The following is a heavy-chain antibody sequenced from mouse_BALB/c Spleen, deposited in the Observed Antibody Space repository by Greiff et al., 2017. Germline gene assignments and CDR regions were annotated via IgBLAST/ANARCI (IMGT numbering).Heavy chain of an antibody. J-gene: IGHJ2*01. D-gene: IGHD2-2*01. CDR2: IDPANGNT. Sequence: VQLQQSGAELVKPGASVKLSCTASGFNIKDTYMHWVKQRPEQGLEWIGRIDPANGNTKYDPKFQGKATITADTSSNTAYLQLSSLTSEDTAVYYCAYGYDEGFDYWGQGTTLTVSS. V-gene: IGHV14-3*02. CDR1: GFNIKDTY. CDR3: AYGYDEGFDY.